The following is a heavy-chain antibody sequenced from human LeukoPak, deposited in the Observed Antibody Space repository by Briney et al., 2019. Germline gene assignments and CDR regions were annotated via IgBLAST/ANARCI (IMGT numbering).Heavy chain of an antibody. D-gene: IGHD3-22*01. CDR3: GRDLNYYDNGGYPGY. V-gene: IGHV3-33*01. Sequence: ARSLRLSCAASGFSLSSYGMQWVRHAPGKGLEWFAAIWFDGSNKYYADCVIGRFTISRDNSKNTLYLQMNSLRAEDTAVYYCGRDLNYYDNGGYPGYWGQGTLVTVSS. CDR2: IWFDGSNK. J-gene: IGHJ4*02. CDR1: GFSLSSYG.